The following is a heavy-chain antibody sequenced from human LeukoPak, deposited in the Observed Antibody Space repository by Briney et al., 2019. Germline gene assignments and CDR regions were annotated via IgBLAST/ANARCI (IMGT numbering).Heavy chain of an antibody. CDR2: IIPILGMA. CDR1: GGTFSSYA. J-gene: IGHJ6*02. V-gene: IGHV1-69*04. CDR3: ARGIYYYGMDV. Sequence: SVKVSCKASGGTFSSYAISWVRQAPGQGLEWMGRIIPILGMANYAQKFQGRVTITADKSTSTAYMELSSLRSEDTAVYYCARGIYYYGMDVWGQGTTVTVSS.